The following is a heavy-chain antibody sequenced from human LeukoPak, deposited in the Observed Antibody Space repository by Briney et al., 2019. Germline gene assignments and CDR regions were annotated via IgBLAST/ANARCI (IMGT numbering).Heavy chain of an antibody. CDR2: ISSSGTI. V-gene: IGHV3-48*03. J-gene: IGHJ6*03. CDR3: ARGPEVYYYYYMDV. Sequence: GGSLRLSCVASGFSLSTYEMNWVRQAPGKGLEWVSYISSSGTIYQADSVKGRFTISRDNAENSVFLQMNGLRAEDTAVYYCARGPEVYYYYYMDVWGKGTTVTISS. CDR1: GFSLSTYE.